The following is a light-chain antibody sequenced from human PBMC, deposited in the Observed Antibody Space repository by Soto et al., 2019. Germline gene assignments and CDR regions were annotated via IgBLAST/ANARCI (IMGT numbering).Light chain of an antibody. CDR3: HQYGVSSGT. CDR2: GAS. Sequence: EIVLTQSPGTLSLSPGERATLSCWASQSVSGNYLAWYQQKPGQAPRLLIYGASTRATGIPDRFSGSGSGTDFTLTIRSLEPEDFAVYYCHQYGVSSGTFGQGTNLEIK. CDR1: QSVSGNY. V-gene: IGKV3-20*01. J-gene: IGKJ2*01.